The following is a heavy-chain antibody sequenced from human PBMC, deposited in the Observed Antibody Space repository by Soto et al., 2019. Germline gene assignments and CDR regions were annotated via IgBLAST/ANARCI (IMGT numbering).Heavy chain of an antibody. Sequence: QLQLQESGPGLVKPSVTLSLTCTVSGDSISSSTYFWGWVRQPPGKGLEWIGSTYYSGSTYYNPSLKSRVPISVDTSKNNFSLKLSSVTAADTAVYYCARHLGEGYFDYWGQGTLVTVSS. J-gene: IGHJ4*02. CDR3: ARHLGEGYFDY. CDR1: GDSISSSTYF. V-gene: IGHV4-39*01. CDR2: TYYSGST.